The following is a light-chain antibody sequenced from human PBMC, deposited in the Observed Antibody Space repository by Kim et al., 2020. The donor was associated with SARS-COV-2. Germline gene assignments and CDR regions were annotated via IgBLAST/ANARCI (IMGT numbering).Light chain of an antibody. J-gene: IGKJ3*01. Sequence: DIQMTQSPSSLSAFVGDRVTITCQASQDIRNSLNWYQQKPGKAPTLLIYDASNLEKGVPSRFSGSGSGTYFTFTISSLQPEDIATYYCQQYDNISIFIFGPGTKVDIK. V-gene: IGKV1-33*01. CDR1: QDIRNS. CDR3: QQYDNISIFI. CDR2: DAS.